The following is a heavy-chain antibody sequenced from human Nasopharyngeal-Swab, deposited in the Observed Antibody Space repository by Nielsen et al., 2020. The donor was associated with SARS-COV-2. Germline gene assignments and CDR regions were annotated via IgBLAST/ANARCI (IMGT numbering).Heavy chain of an antibody. D-gene: IGHD2-8*02. V-gene: IGHV3-21*01. CDR1: GFTFSGYT. CDR2: ISSTNPYI. Sequence: GESLKISCVASGFTFSGYTMNWVRQAPGKGLEWVSSISSTNPYIYYADSVKGRFTISRDNAKNSLYLQMNFLRVEDTAMYFCARDTGGPPNYFDPWGQGTLVTVSS. J-gene: IGHJ5*02. CDR3: ARDTGGPPNYFDP.